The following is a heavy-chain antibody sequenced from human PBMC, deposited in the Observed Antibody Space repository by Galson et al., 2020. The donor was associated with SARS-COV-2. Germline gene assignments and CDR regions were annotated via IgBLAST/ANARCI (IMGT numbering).Heavy chain of an antibody. D-gene: IGHD3-10*01. V-gene: IGHV3-23*01. CDR1: GFTFSSDA. Sequence: GGSLRLSCTASGFTFSSDAIKWVRLAPGKGLECVSGISRSGAFTYYADSVKGRFSISRDNSTNTLYLQMNSLRVEDTAIYYCARASGSYYLNYCDYWGQGTLVTVSS. J-gene: IGHJ4*02. CDR3: ARASGSYYLNYCDY. CDR2: ISRSGAFT.